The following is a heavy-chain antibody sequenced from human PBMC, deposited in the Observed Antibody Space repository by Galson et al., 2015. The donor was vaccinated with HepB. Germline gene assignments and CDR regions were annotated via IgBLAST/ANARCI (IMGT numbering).Heavy chain of an antibody. D-gene: IGHD3-10*01. CDR3: ARHNEGFAEFRFDY. CDR1: GFTFSHCD. Sequence: SLRPACAASGFTFSHCDMHWVRQAPGKGLEWVALIYYAGTNKYYADSVKGRFTISRDNSKKPLYLQMNSLRAEDTAVYYCARHNEGFAEFRFDYWGQGNLVTVSS. J-gene: IGHJ4*02. CDR2: IYYAGTNK. V-gene: IGHV3-33*08.